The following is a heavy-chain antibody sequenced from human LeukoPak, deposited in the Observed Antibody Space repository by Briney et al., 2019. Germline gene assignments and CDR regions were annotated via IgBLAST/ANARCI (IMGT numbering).Heavy chain of an antibody. V-gene: IGHV1-18*01. D-gene: IGHD3-22*01. CDR3: ARVLGYYDSSGYYYSGN. CDR1: GYTFTSYG. Sequence: ASVKVSCKASGYTFTSYGISGVRQAPGQGLEWMGWISAYNGNTNYAQKLQGRVTMTTDTSTSTAYMELRSLRSDDTAVYYCARVLGYYDSSGYYYSGNWGQGTLVTVSS. CDR2: ISAYNGNT. J-gene: IGHJ4*02.